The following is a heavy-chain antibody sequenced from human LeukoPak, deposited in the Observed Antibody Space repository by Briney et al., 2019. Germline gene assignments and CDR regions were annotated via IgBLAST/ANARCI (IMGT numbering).Heavy chain of an antibody. CDR3: ARAGFNYYDSSGYYEGVVFDY. Sequence: GGSLRLSCAASGFTFSSYSMNWVRQAPGKGLEWVSSISSSSSYIYYADSVKGRFTISRDNAKNSLYLQMNSLRAEDTAVYYCARAGFNYYDSSGYYEGVVFDYWGQGTLVTVSS. D-gene: IGHD3-22*01. CDR2: ISSSSSYI. V-gene: IGHV3-21*01. J-gene: IGHJ4*02. CDR1: GFTFSSYS.